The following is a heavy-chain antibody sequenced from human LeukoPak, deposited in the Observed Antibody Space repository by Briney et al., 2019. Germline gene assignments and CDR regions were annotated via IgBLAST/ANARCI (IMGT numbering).Heavy chain of an antibody. Sequence: PSETLSLTCAVYGGSFSGYYWTWIRQPPGKGLEWIGEINHLGTTNYNPSLKSRVTISVATTKNQFSLKLSSVTAADTSVYFCARGIGYSTSPDYWGQGTLVTVSS. J-gene: IGHJ4*02. CDR2: INHLGTT. V-gene: IGHV4-34*01. CDR3: ARGIGYSTSPDY. D-gene: IGHD6-6*01. CDR1: GGSFSGYY.